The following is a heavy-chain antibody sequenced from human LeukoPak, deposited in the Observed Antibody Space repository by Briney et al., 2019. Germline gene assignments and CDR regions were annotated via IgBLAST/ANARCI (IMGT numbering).Heavy chain of an antibody. CDR2: INHSGST. CDR3: ARGYYGSGSYPLGY. Sequence: GSLRLSCAASGFTFSSYAMTWVRQPPGKGLEWIGEINHSGSTNYNPSLKSRVTISVDTSKNQFSLKLSSVTAADTAVYYCARGYYGSGSYPLGYWGQGTLVTVSS. CDR1: GFTFSSYA. V-gene: IGHV4-34*01. D-gene: IGHD3-10*01. J-gene: IGHJ4*02.